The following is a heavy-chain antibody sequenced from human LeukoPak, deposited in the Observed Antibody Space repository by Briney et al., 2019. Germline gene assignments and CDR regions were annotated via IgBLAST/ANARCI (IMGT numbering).Heavy chain of an antibody. CDR1: GGSFSGYY. Sequence: SETLSLTCAVYGGSFSGYYWSWIRQPPGKGLEWIGEINHSGSTNYNPSLKSRVTISVDTSRNQFSLKLSSVTAADTAVYYCARLPYYYDSSGYYYYYYGMDVWGQGTTVTVSS. V-gene: IGHV4-34*01. CDR3: ARLPYYYDSSGYYYYYYGMDV. D-gene: IGHD3-22*01. CDR2: INHSGST. J-gene: IGHJ6*02.